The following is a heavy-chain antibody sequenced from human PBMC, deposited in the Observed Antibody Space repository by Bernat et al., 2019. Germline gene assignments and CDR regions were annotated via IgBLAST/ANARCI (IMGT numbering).Heavy chain of an antibody. CDR3: AKTSSGYYYESSDY. J-gene: IGHJ4*02. Sequence: VRLVESGGGVVQPGRSLRVSCAASGFTFSSYGMHWVRQAPGKGLEWVAVISFDGSDKYYADSVKGRFTISRDNSKNTLYLQMNSLRAEDTAVYYCAKTSSGYYYESSDYWGQGTLVTVSS. CDR1: GFTFSSYG. CDR2: ISFDGSDK. D-gene: IGHD3-22*01. V-gene: IGHV3-30*18.